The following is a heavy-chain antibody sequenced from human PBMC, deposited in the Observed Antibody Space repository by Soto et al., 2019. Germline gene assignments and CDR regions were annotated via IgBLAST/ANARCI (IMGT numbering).Heavy chain of an antibody. J-gene: IGHJ2*01. CDR1: GDSISRSSYN. Sequence: PSETLSLTCSVSGDSISRSSYNWGWIRQSPGEGLEWIASITNNGGTQYNPSLKSRVTIFVDTSKNEFSLKLSSVTAADTAVYYCASAPTRYSGSYYDYWYFDLWGRGTLVTVSS. CDR3: ASAPTRYSGSYYDYWYFDL. D-gene: IGHD1-26*01. V-gene: IGHV4-39*01. CDR2: ITNNGGT.